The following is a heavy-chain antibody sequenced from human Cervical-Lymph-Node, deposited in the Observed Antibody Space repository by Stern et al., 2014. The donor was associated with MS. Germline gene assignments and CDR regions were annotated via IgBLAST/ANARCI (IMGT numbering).Heavy chain of an antibody. Sequence: VQLVESGAEVKKPGASVKVSCKASGYTFNGFYMHWVRQAPGQGLEWMGRINPNTGDTNYAQKFQGRVTMTRDTSISTAYMELTKLTSDDTAVYYCATLVATILGVWGQGTLVAVSS. D-gene: IGHD5-12*01. V-gene: IGHV1-2*06. CDR2: INPNTGDT. CDR1: GYTFNGFY. CDR3: ATLVATILGV. J-gene: IGHJ4*02.